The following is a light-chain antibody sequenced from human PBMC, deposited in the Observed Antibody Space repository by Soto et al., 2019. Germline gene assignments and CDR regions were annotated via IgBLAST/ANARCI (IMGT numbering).Light chain of an antibody. CDR3: HQYYSSPWT. CDR2: GAS. J-gene: IGKJ1*01. V-gene: IGKV4-1*01. Sequence: VMTQSPDSLAVSLGERATINCKSSQSVLYRSNTKTYLAWYQQKPGQPPRLLIYGASTRESGVPDRFSGSGSGTDFTLTISSLQAEDVAFYFCHQYYSSPWTFGQGTKVEVK. CDR1: QSVLYRSNTKTY.